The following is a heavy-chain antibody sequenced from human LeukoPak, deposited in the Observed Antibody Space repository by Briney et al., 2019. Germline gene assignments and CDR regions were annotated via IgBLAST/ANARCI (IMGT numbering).Heavy chain of an antibody. CDR1: GYTFSNYG. J-gene: IGHJ4*02. V-gene: IGHV1-18*01. Sequence: GASVKVSCKASGYTFSNYGFSWVRQAPGQGLEWMGWITPYNGNTNYAQKFQGRLTMTTDTSTTTAYMELASLSSDDAAVYYCARDPSPHLGDTRYYFDYWGQGTLVTVSS. CDR2: ITPYNGNT. CDR3: ARDPSPHLGDTRYYFDY.